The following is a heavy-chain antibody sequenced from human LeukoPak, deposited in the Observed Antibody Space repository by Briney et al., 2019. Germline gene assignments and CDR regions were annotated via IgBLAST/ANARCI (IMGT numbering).Heavy chain of an antibody. CDR3: AELGITMIGGV. J-gene: IGHJ6*04. Sequence: GGSLRLSCVASGFTFSSNGMHWVRQAPGKGLEWVAFIRNDGSNKYYADSVKGRFTISRDNAKNSLYLQMNSLRAEDTAVYYCAELGITMIGGVWGKGTTVTISS. D-gene: IGHD3-10*02. CDR2: IRNDGSNK. V-gene: IGHV3-30*02. CDR1: GFTFSSNG.